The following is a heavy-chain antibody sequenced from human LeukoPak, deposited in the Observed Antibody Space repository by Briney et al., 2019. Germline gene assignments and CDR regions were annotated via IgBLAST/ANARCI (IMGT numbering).Heavy chain of an antibody. CDR3: ARDWSSGRHDEYFPH. V-gene: IGHV3-48*01. Sequence: GGSLRLSCAASGFSFSYHGMNWVRQAPGKGLEWVSYISYSSDIIHYTESVKGRFTISRDNAKNSVYLQMNSLRAEDTAVYYCARDWSSGRHDEYFPHWGQGTLVTVSS. CDR1: GFSFSYHG. J-gene: IGHJ1*01. CDR2: ISYSSDII. D-gene: IGHD1-26*01.